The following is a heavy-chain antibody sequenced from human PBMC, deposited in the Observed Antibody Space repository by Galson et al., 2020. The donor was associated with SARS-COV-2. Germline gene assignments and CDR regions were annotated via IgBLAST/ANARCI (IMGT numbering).Heavy chain of an antibody. D-gene: IGHD3-9*01. Sequence: GESLKISCAASGFTFSSYGMHWVRQAPGKGLEWVAVISYDGSNKYYADSVKGRFTISRDNSKNTLYLQMNSLRAEDTAVYYCARDLQYYDIWTGYYPRTNYYYYGMDVWGQGTTVTVSS. CDR2: ISYDGSNK. CDR1: GFTFSSYG. V-gene: IGHV3-30*03. CDR3: ARDLQYYDIWTGYYPRTNYYYYGMDV. J-gene: IGHJ6*02.